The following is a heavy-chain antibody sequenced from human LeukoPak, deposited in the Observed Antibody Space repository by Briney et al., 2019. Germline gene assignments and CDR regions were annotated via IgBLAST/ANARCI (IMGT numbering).Heavy chain of an antibody. D-gene: IGHD3-10*01. CDR1: GYTFTGYY. CDR3: ARREIFDFYRSSNWYFDL. Sequence: ASVKVSCKASGYTFTGYYMHWVRQAPGQGLEGMGWINPNSGGTNYAQKFQGRVTMTRDTSISTAYMELSRLRSDDTAVYYCARREIFDFYRSSNWYFDLWGRGTLVTVSS. J-gene: IGHJ2*01. CDR2: INPNSGGT. V-gene: IGHV1-2*02.